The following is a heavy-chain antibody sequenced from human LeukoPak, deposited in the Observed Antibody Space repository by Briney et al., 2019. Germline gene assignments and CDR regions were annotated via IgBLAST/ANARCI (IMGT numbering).Heavy chain of an antibody. CDR1: GFTFSSYA. V-gene: IGHV3-23*01. J-gene: IGHJ4*02. D-gene: IGHD6-19*01. CDR3: AKATGYSSGWYYFDY. CDR2: ISGSGGST. Sequence: PGGSLRLSCAASGFTFSSYAMSWVRQAPGKGLEWVSAISGSGGSTYYADSVKGRFTISRDNSKNTLYLQMNSLRAEDMAVYYCAKATGYSSGWYYFDYWGQGTLVTVSS.